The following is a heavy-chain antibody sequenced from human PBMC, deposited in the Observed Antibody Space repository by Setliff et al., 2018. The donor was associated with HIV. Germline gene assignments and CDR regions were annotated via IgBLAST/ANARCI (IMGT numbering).Heavy chain of an antibody. D-gene: IGHD3-22*01. CDR2: IYYSGTT. CDR3: ARHLYYYDSSGYLQPYYYMDV. Sequence: SETLSLTCTVSGGAISLYYWSWIRQPPGKGLEWIGYIYYSGTTNYNPSLKSRVTISVDTSKNQFSLRLTSVTAADTAVYYCARHLYYYDSSGYLQPYYYMDVWGKGTTVTVSS. J-gene: IGHJ6*03. CDR1: GGAISLYY. V-gene: IGHV4-59*08.